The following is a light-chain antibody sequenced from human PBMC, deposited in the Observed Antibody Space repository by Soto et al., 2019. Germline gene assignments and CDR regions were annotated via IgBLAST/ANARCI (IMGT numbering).Light chain of an antibody. Sequence: QSVLTQPPSVSAAPGQKVTLSCSGSSSNIGNNFVSWYHVVPTAAPKLLIYDNDKRPSVVPDRFSGSKSGTSATLATTGLQTGDEAEYYCGTWYSRLNVYVFGTGTKLTVL. CDR3: GTWYSRLNVYV. CDR1: SSNIGNNF. V-gene: IGLV1-51*01. CDR2: DND. J-gene: IGLJ1*01.